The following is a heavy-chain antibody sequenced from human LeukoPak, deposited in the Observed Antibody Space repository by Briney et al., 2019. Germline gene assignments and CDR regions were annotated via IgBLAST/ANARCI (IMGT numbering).Heavy chain of an antibody. Sequence: PGGSLMLSCAASGFTFSNYAMSWVRQAPERGLEWVSTSSSRGDSTYDADSVKGRFTISRDNSKNSLYLQMNNVRVEDTAVYYCAKGPRPDITVAHTVENWGQGTLVTVSS. CDR1: GFTFSNYA. J-gene: IGHJ4*02. V-gene: IGHV3-23*01. CDR2: SSSRGDST. CDR3: AKGPRPDITVAHTVEN. D-gene: IGHD6-19*01.